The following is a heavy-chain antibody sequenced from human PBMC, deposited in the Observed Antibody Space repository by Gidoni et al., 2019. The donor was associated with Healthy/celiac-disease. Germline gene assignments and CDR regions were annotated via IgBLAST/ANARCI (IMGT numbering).Heavy chain of an antibody. CDR2: IKSKTDGGTT. CDR3: TTNRYDSSGYQYFDY. V-gene: IGHV3-15*01. J-gene: IGHJ4*02. Sequence: WVGRIKSKTDGGTTDYAAPVKGRFTISRDDSKNTLYLQMNSLKTEDTAVYYCTTNRYDSSGYQYFDYWGQGTLVTVSS. D-gene: IGHD3-22*01.